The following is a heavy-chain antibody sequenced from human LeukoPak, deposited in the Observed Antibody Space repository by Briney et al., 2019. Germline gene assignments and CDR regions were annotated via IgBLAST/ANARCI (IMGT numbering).Heavy chain of an antibody. J-gene: IGHJ4*02. CDR2: INHSGST. CDR3: ARSGYYLVY. Sequence: PSETLSHTCCVYVRSFRGYYWSWIRQPPGKGLEWVGEINHSGSTNYNPALKSRVTISVDTSKNQFSLKLSSVTAADTAVYYCARSGYYLVYWGQGTLVTVSS. V-gene: IGHV4-34*01. CDR1: VRSFRGYY. D-gene: IGHD3-3*01.